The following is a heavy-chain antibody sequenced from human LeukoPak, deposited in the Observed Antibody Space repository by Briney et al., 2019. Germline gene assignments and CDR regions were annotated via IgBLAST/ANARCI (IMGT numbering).Heavy chain of an antibody. V-gene: IGHV4-4*07. J-gene: IGHJ4*02. CDR1: RASISDNY. CDR2: TYTSGDT. Sequence: SETLSLTCTVSRASISDNYWSWSRLLAGKALEWIGRTYTSGDTNYNPSLKSRASVSVDTSKNQFYLSLRYVTAADTAVYYCTIGGASGSLAHWGPGTLVTVSS. D-gene: IGHD6-13*01. CDR3: TIGGASGSLAH.